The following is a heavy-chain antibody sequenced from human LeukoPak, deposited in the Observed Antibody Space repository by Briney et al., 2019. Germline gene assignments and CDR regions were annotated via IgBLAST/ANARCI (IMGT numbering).Heavy chain of an antibody. J-gene: IGHJ1*01. CDR3: ARGPSAYYDLLTAGEYFHL. D-gene: IGHD3-9*01. V-gene: IGHV1-46*01. Sequence: DPGGSLRLSCAASGFILSHHGMHWVRQAPGQGLEWMGMINPSGGSTSYLQRFQGRVTMTRDTSTSTVYMDLSSLRSEDTAVYYCARGPSAYYDLLTAGEYFHLWGQGTLVTVSS. CDR1: GFILSHHG. CDR2: INPSGGST.